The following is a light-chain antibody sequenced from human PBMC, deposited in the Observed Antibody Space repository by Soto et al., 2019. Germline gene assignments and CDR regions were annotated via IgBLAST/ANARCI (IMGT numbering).Light chain of an antibody. V-gene: IGKV3-11*01. CDR2: DAS. J-gene: IGKJ4*01. Sequence: ELVLTQSPATLSLSPGERATLSCRASQNVSRFLAWYQRRPGQAPRLLIYDASNRASDIPARFSGSGSGTDFTLTISSLEPEDSAVYYCQQRSNWPPLTFGGGTKVDIK. CDR3: QQRSNWPPLT. CDR1: QNVSRF.